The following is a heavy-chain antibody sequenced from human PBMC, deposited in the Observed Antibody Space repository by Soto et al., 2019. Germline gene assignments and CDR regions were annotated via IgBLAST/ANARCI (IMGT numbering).Heavy chain of an antibody. Sequence: SETLSLTCTVSGGSISSYYWSWIRQPPGKGLEWIGYIYYSGSTYYNPSLKSRVTISVDTSKNQFSLKLSSVTAADTAVYYCAGQTDYYDSSGYYHPRRYFDYWGQGTLVTVSS. CDR3: AGQTDYYDSSGYYHPRRYFDY. V-gene: IGHV4-30-4*01. CDR1: GGSISSYY. D-gene: IGHD3-22*01. CDR2: IYYSGST. J-gene: IGHJ4*02.